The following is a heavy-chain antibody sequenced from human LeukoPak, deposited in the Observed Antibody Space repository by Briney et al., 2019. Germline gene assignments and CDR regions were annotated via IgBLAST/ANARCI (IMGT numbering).Heavy chain of an antibody. Sequence: GGSLRLSCAASGFTFSSYNMNWVRQAPGKGLEWVSSISSSSSYIYYADSVKGRFTISRYNAKNSLYLQMNSLRAEDTAVYYCARVVMVAATNYYYYYYYYMDVWGKGTTVTISS. CDR3: ARVVMVAATNYYYYYYYYMDV. CDR2: ISSSSSYI. CDR1: GFTFSSYN. D-gene: IGHD2-8*01. V-gene: IGHV3-21*01. J-gene: IGHJ6*03.